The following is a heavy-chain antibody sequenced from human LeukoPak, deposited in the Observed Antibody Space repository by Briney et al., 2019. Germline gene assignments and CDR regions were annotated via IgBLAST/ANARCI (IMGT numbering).Heavy chain of an antibody. V-gene: IGHV3-20*04. J-gene: IGHJ5*02. CDR1: GFTFDDYG. Sequence: PGGSLRLSCAASGFTFDDYGMSWVRQAPGKGLEWVSGINWNGGSTGYADSVKGRFTISRDNAKNSLYLQMNSLRAEDTAVCYCARDDYSYGTLNWFDPWGQGTLVTVSS. CDR3: ARDDYSYGTLNWFDP. D-gene: IGHD5-18*01. CDR2: INWNGGST.